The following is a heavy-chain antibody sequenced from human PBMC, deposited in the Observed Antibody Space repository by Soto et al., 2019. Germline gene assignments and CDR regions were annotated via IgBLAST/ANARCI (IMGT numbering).Heavy chain of an antibody. V-gene: IGHV1-46*01. CDR1: GYTFTSYY. CDR3: ARDLYGEIWFDP. CDR2: INPSGGNT. D-gene: IGHD4-17*01. Sequence: ASVKVSCKASGYTFTSYYMHWVRQAPGQGLEWMGIINPSGGNTNYAQKLQGRVTMTTDTSTSTAYMELRSLRSDDTAVYYCARDLYGEIWFDPWGQGTLVTVSS. J-gene: IGHJ5*02.